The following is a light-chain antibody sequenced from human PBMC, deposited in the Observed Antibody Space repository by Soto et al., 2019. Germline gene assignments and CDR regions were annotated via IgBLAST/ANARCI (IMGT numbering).Light chain of an antibody. V-gene: IGLV1-40*01. CDR2: GNS. Sequence: QSVLTQPPSVSGAPGQKVTISCTGSSSNIGAGYDVNWYHQLPGTAPQLLIHGNSHPPAGVPDRFSGSKSGSSASLAITGLQAEDEADYFCQSYDSSLSGYVFGPGTKLTVL. J-gene: IGLJ1*01. CDR3: QSYDSSLSGYV. CDR1: SSNIGAGYD.